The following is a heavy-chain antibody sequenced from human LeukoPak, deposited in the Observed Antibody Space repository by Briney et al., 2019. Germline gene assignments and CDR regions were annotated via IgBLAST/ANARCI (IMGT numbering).Heavy chain of an antibody. CDR1: GFTVNNNY. Sequence: GGSLRLSCAASGFTVNNNYMTWVRQAPGKGLECVSVIYSGGTIYYADSVKGRFTVSRDTSKNTLYLQMNSLRAEDTAVYYCARGTPGSSGYPIDYWGQGTLVTVSS. D-gene: IGHD3-22*01. J-gene: IGHJ4*02. CDR2: IYSGGTI. CDR3: ARGTPGSSGYPIDY. V-gene: IGHV3-66*01.